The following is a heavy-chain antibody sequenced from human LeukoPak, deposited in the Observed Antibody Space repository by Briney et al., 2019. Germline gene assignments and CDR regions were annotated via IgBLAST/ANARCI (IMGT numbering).Heavy chain of an antibody. CDR3: AKTYDILTGYYGYYFDY. Sequence: GRSLRPSCAASGFTFTSYGMHWVRQAPGKGLEWVAVISYDGSNKYYADSVKGRFTISRGNSKNTLYLQMNSLRAEDTAVYYCAKTYDILTGYYGYYFDYWGQGTLVTVSS. J-gene: IGHJ4*02. CDR1: GFTFTSYG. CDR2: ISYDGSNK. D-gene: IGHD3-9*01. V-gene: IGHV3-30*18.